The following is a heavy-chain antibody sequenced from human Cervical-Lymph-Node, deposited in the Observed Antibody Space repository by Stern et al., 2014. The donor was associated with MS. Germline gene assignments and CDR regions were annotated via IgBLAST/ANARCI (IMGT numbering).Heavy chain of an antibody. CDR1: GGTFISYA. V-gene: IGHV1-69*17. D-gene: IGHD3-10*01. CDR3: AAQGISMVRGVIPYYYAMDV. Sequence: VQLEESGAEVKKPGSSVKVSCKASGGTFISYAISWVRQAPGQGLQLMGGIIPIFGIANYAQKFQGRVTITADKSTSTSYMELSSLRSEDTAVYYCAAQGISMVRGVIPYYYAMDVWGQGTTVTVSS. CDR2: IIPIFGIA. J-gene: IGHJ6*02.